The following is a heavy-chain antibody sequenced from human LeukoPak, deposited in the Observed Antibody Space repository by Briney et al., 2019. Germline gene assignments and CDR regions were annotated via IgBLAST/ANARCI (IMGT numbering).Heavy chain of an antibody. CDR2: IYYSGST. CDR3: ARRRPYYYYMDV. CDR1: GGSISSSSYY. V-gene: IGHV4-39*01. J-gene: IGHJ6*03. Sequence: PSETLSLTCTVSGGSISSSSYYWGWIRQPPGKGLEWIGSIYYSGSTYYNPSLKSRVTISVDTSKNQFSLKLSSVTAADTAAYYCARRRPYYYYMDVWGKGTTVTVSS.